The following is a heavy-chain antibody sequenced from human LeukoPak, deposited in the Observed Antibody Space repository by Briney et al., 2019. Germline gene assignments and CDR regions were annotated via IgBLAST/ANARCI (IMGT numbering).Heavy chain of an antibody. CDR3: AREFNTIGNFDY. CDR1: GFTFNRFS. D-gene: IGHD1-14*01. J-gene: IGHJ4*02. V-gene: IGHV3-21*06. CDR2: IYVTGNYI. Sequence: PGGSLRLSCATSGFTFNRFSFRWVRQAPGKGLEWVASIYVTGNYINYADSVKGRVTISRDNAKNSVYLQMNSLRAEDTAVYYCAREFNTIGNFDYWGQGALVTVSS.